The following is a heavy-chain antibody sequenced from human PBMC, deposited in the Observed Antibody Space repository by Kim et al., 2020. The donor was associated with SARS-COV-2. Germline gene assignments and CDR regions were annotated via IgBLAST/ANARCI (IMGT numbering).Heavy chain of an antibody. V-gene: IGHV3-23*01. Sequence: GGSLRLSCAASGFTFSSYAMSWVRQAPGKGLEWVSAISGSGGSTYYADSVKGRFTISRDNSKNTLYLQMNSLRAEDTAVYYCARVAKRRAIVVVIMPSVGYYFDYWGQGTLVTVSS. CDR1: GFTFSSYA. CDR3: ARVAKRRAIVVVIMPSVGYYFDY. J-gene: IGHJ4*02. D-gene: IGHD3-22*01. CDR2: ISGSGGST.